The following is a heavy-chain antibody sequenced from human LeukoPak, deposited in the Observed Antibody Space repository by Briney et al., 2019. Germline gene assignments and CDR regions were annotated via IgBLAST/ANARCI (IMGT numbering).Heavy chain of an antibody. CDR3: ARSPNYKGYFDY. D-gene: IGHD3-10*01. CDR1: GFTFSSYE. V-gene: IGHV3-48*03. CDR2: ISSSGSTI. J-gene: IGHJ4*02. Sequence: GGSLRLSCAASGFTFSSYEMNWVRQAPGKGLEWVSYISSSGSTIYYADSVMGRFTISRDNAKNSLYLQMNSLRAEDTAVYYCARSPNYKGYFDYWGQGTLVTVSS.